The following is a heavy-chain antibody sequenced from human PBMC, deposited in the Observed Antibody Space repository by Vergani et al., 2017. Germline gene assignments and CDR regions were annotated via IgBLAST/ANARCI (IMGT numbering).Heavy chain of an antibody. Sequence: VQLVESGGGLVKPGGSLRLSCAASGFTFSSYGMHWVRQAPGKGLEWVAFIRYDGSNKYYADSVKGRFTISRDNSKNTLYLQMNSLRAEDTAVYYCAKSHARYYDSSGYQDWYFDLWGRGTLVTVSS. V-gene: IGHV3-30*02. CDR3: AKSHARYYDSSGYQDWYFDL. J-gene: IGHJ2*01. D-gene: IGHD3-22*01. CDR1: GFTFSSYG. CDR2: IRYDGSNK.